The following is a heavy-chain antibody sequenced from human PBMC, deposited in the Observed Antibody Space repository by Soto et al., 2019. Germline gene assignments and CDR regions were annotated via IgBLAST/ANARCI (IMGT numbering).Heavy chain of an antibody. D-gene: IGHD1-7*01. CDR1: GCIFHGYG. Sequence: GGSLRLSCAVPGCIFHGYGMHWVRQAPGKGLEWVAIIRFDGSNEEYADSVKGRFTISRDNSKNTLYLQMNTLGAEDTAVYYCSRDGISGTVCLGDLDYWGRGTVVTVSS. V-gene: IGHV3-33*01. CDR3: SRDGISGTVCLGDLDY. CDR2: IRFDGSNE. J-gene: IGHJ4*02.